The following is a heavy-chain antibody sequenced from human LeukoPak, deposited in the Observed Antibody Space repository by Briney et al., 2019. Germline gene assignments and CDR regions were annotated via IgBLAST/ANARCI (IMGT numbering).Heavy chain of an antibody. CDR3: AKSRQWFGSYMDV. V-gene: IGHV3-9*01. CDR1: GFTFDDYA. D-gene: IGHD3-10*01. Sequence: PGRSLRLSCAASGFTFDDYAMHWVRQAPGKGLEWVSGISWNSGSIGYADSVKGRFTISRDNAKNSLYLQMNSLRAEDTALYYCAKSRQWFGSYMDVWGKGTTVTVSS. J-gene: IGHJ6*03. CDR2: ISWNSGSI.